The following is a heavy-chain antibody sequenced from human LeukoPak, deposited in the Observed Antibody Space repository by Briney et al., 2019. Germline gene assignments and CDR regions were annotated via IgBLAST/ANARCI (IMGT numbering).Heavy chain of an antibody. CDR3: ARDKTAAEYYFDY. CDR2: IYSGGST. CDR1: GFTVSSNY. J-gene: IGHJ4*02. V-gene: IGHV3-66*01. D-gene: IGHD6-13*01. Sequence: GGSLRLSCAASGFTVSSNYMSWVRQAPGKGLEWVLVIYSGGSTYYADSVKGRFTISRDNSKNTLYLQMNSLRAEDTAVYYCARDKTAAEYYFDYWGQGTLVTVSS.